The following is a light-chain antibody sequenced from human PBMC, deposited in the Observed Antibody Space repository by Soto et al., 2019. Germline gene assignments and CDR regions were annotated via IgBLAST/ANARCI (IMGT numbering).Light chain of an antibody. CDR3: CSYAGTSTHSV. Sequence: QSVLTQPASVSGSPGQSITISCTGTSSDVGSYNIVSWYQQHPGKAPKLIISEVSKRPSGISDRFSGSKSGSTASLTISGLQAEDEADYYCCSYAGTSTHSVFGGGTQLTVL. CDR2: EVS. V-gene: IGLV2-23*02. CDR1: SSDVGSYNI. J-gene: IGLJ7*01.